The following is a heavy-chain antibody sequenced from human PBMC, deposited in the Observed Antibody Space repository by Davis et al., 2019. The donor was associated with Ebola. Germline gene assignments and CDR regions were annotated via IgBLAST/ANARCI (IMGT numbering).Heavy chain of an antibody. V-gene: IGHV3-23*01. J-gene: IGHJ4*02. Sequence: GGSLRLSCAASGFTFSSYAMSWVRQAPGKGLEWVSAISGSGGSTYYADSVKGRFTISRDNSKNSLSLQMNGLRAEDTAVYYCARGPSTGNSFTYWGQGTLVTVSS. CDR3: ARGPSTGNSFTY. CDR2: ISGSGGST. D-gene: IGHD4-23*01. CDR1: GFTFSSYA.